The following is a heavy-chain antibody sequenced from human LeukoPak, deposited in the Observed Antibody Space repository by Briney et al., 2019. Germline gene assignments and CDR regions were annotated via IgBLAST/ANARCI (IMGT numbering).Heavy chain of an antibody. V-gene: IGHV3-23*01. CDR2: ISGSGDYT. Sequence: GGSLRLSCAASRFTFSSYAMGWVHQAPGKGLQWVSGISGSGDYTYYADSVKGRFTISRDNSKNTLYLQMNSLRAEDTAVYYCAKVGETDNIDYWGQGTLVTVYS. D-gene: IGHD2-21*01. CDR3: AKVGETDNIDY. J-gene: IGHJ4*02. CDR1: RFTFSSYA.